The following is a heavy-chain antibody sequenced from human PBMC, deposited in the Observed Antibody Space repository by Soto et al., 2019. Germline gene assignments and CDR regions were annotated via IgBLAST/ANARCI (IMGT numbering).Heavy chain of an antibody. CDR3: TTVFHY. V-gene: IGHV3-74*01. J-gene: IGHJ4*02. CDR1: VFTFTNYW. Sequence: PVGSLRLSCAASVFTFTNYWMHWVRQVPGKGLVWVSRIDGVGTGTSYSDSVRGRFTISRDKAENTLYLQMNSLRAEDTAVYYCTTVFHYWGQGTPVTVSS. CDR2: IDGVGTGT.